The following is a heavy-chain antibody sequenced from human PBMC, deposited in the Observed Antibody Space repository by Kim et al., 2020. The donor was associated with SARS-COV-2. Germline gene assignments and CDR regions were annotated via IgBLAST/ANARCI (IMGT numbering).Heavy chain of an antibody. D-gene: IGHD2-2*01. J-gene: IGHJ3*02. CDR3: AGEGVYCSSTSCYQSRYAFDI. Sequence: SETLSLTCTVSGGSISSSSYYWGWIRQPPGKGLEWIGSIYYSGSTYYNPSLKSRVTISVDTSKNQFSLKLSSVTAADTAVYYCAGEGVYCSSTSCYQSRYAFDIWGQGTTVTVSS. CDR2: IYYSGST. V-gene: IGHV4-39*01. CDR1: GGSISSSSYY.